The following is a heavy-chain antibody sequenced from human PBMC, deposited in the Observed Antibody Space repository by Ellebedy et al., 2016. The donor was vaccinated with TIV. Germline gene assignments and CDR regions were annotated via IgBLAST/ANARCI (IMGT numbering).Heavy chain of an antibody. CDR2: ISSSGSAR. V-gene: IGHV3-11*04. Sequence: GGSLRLSCVGSGFTFSDNYMSWIRQAPGKGLEWLSFISSSGSARYYADSVQGRFTISRDNAHKSLYLQMNSLRDEDTAVYHCVRSCGGDCYSGLDLWGRGTLVTVSS. D-gene: IGHD2-21*02. CDR1: GFTFSDNY. J-gene: IGHJ5*02. CDR3: VRSCGGDCYSGLDL.